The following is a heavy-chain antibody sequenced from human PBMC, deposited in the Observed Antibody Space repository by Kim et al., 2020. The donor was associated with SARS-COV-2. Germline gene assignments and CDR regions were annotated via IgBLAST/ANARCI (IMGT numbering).Heavy chain of an antibody. D-gene: IGHD1-26*01. CDR3: ARWGYSGSYGGFDY. CDR1: GGSISSYY. CDR2: IYYSGST. V-gene: IGHV4-59*01. J-gene: IGHJ4*02. Sequence: SETLSLTCTVSGGSISSYYWSWIRQPPGKGLEWIGYIYYSGSTNYNPSLKSRVTISVDTSKNQFSLKLSSVTAADTAVYYCARWGYSGSYGGFDYWGQGTLVTVSS.